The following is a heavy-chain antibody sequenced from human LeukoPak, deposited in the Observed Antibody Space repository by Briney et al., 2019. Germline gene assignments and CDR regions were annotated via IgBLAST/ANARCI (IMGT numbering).Heavy chain of an antibody. J-gene: IGHJ4*02. CDR1: GGSISGYY. Sequence: KSSETLSLTCTVSGGSISGYYWSWIRQPPGKGLEWIGEINHSGSTNYNPSLKSRVTISVDTSKNQFSLELSSVTAADTAVYYCARGRITMVRGVIIWRDETPGRYFDYWGQGTLVTVSS. CDR3: ARGRITMVRGVIIWRDETPGRYFDY. V-gene: IGHV4-34*01. D-gene: IGHD3-10*01. CDR2: INHSGST.